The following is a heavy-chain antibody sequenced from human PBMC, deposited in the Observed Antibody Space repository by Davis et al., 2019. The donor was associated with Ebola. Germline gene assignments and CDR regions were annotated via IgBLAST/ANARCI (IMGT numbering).Heavy chain of an antibody. D-gene: IGHD3-10*01. V-gene: IGHV2-5*01. CDR2: IYWNDDK. CDR1: GFSLSTPGVG. J-gene: IGHJ4*02. CDR3: RYSRRNYHVRSSYYYDSFEY. Sequence: SGPTLVKPAQTLTLTCTFSGFSLSTPGVGVGWIRQPPGKALEWLTLIYWNDDKRYSPSLGGRITIAKDTSKAQVALTMTNVDPVDTATYFCRYSRRNYHVRSSYYYDSFEYWGQGALVTVSS.